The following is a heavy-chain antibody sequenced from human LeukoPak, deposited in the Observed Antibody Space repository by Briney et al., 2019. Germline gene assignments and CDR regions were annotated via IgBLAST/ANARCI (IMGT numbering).Heavy chain of an antibody. V-gene: IGHV3-11*04. Sequence: GGSLRLSRAASGFTFSDSYMSWIRQAPGKGPEGVSYISTSSTTIHYADSVKGRFTISRDNAKNSLYLQMNSLRAEDTAVYYCASGEYDRSGYDCDYWGQGTLVTVSS. J-gene: IGHJ4*02. CDR1: GFTFSDSY. D-gene: IGHD3-22*01. CDR3: ASGEYDRSGYDCDY. CDR2: ISTSSTTI.